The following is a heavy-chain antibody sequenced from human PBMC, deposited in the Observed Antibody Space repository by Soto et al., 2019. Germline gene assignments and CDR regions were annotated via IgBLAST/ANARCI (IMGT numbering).Heavy chain of an antibody. CDR3: ARGPDLYSSSSLWRGQWLRRGNYYYGKDV. CDR1: GYTFTSYD. Sequence: ASVKVSCKASGYTFTSYDINWVRQATGQGLEWMGWMNPNSGNTGYAQKFQGRVTMTRNTSISTAYMELSSLRSEDTAVYYCARGPDLYSSSSLWRGQWLRRGNYYYGKDVWSRGTTVTVSS. CDR2: MNPNSGNT. V-gene: IGHV1-8*01. D-gene: IGHD6-6*01. J-gene: IGHJ6*02.